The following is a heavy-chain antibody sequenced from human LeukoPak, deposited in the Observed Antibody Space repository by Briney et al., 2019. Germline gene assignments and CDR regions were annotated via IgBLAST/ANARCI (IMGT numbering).Heavy chain of an antibody. J-gene: IGHJ4*02. CDR1: GGSISSSSYY. Sequence: SETLSLTCTVSGGSISSSSYYWGWIRQPPGKGLEWIGSIYYSGSTYYNPSLKSRVTISVDTSKNQFSLKLSSVTAADTAVYYCAVIVVGGPHCFDYWGQGTLVTVSS. CDR3: AVIVVGGPHCFDY. CDR2: IYYSGST. D-gene: IGHD2-15*01. V-gene: IGHV4-39*01.